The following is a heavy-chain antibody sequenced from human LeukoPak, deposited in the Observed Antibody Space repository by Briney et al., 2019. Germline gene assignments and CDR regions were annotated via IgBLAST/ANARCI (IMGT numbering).Heavy chain of an antibody. D-gene: IGHD2-2*01. CDR1: GFTFSSYS. CDR2: ISSSSSYI. J-gene: IGHJ6*04. Sequence: GGSLRLSCAASGFTFSSYSMNWVPQAPGKALEWVSSISSSSSYIYYADSVKGRFTISGDNAKNSLYLQMNSLRAEDTAVYYCARGPRDSYQLPPYYYYYGMDVWGKGTTVTVSS. V-gene: IGHV3-21*01. CDR3: ARGPRDSYQLPPYYYYYGMDV.